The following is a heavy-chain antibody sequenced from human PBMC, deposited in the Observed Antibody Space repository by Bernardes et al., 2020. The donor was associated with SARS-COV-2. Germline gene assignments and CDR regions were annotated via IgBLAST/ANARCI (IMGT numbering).Heavy chain of an antibody. CDR2: ISSSSSYI. J-gene: IGHJ4*02. Sequence: GGSLRLSCAASGFTFSSYSMNWVRQAPGKGLEWVSSISSSSSYIYYADSVKGRFTISRDNAKNSLYLQMNCLRVEDTAIYYCATDLSGPKDYWGQGTLVTVSS. V-gene: IGHV3-21*01. CDR1: GFTFSSYS. CDR3: ATDLSGPKDY. D-gene: IGHD2-8*02.